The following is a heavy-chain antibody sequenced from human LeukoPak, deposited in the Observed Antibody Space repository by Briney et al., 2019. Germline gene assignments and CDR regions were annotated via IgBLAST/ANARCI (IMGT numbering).Heavy chain of an antibody. CDR2: IIPIFGIA. V-gene: IGHV1-69*04. CDR3: AREAPHYGDLNWFDP. D-gene: IGHD4-17*01. CDR1: GGTFSSYA. J-gene: IGHJ5*02. Sequence: SVKVSRKASGGTFSSYAISWVRQAPGQGLEWMGRIIPIFGIANYAQKFQGRATITADKSTSTAYMELSSLRSEDTAVYYCAREAPHYGDLNWFDPWGQGTLVTVSS.